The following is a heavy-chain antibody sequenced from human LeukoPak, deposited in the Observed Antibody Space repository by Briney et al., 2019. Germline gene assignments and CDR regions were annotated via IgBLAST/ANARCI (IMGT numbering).Heavy chain of an antibody. V-gene: IGHV3-30-3*01. Sequence: PGRSLRLSCAASGFTFSSYAMHWARQAPGKGLEWVAVISYDGSNKYYADSVKGRFTISRDNSKNTLYLQMNSLRAGDTAVYYCARGDYGDSPWPFDIWGQGTMVTVSS. CDR3: ARGDYGDSPWPFDI. CDR2: ISYDGSNK. CDR1: GFTFSSYA. D-gene: IGHD4-17*01. J-gene: IGHJ3*02.